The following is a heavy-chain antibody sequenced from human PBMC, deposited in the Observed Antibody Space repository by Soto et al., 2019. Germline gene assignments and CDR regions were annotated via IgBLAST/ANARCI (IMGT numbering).Heavy chain of an antibody. D-gene: IGHD5-18*01. CDR2: VFYTGFT. V-gene: IGHV4-39*01. CDR3: GRGGSDSPMAPGY. J-gene: IGHJ4*02. CDR1: GGSISGSYYY. Sequence: SETLSLTCAVSGGSISGSYYYWAWLRQSPGKGPEWIGSVFYTGFTSYNPSLESRVSVSVDTSKSQFSLKLSAVTAADTAVFYCGRGGSDSPMAPGYWGQGTLVTVSS.